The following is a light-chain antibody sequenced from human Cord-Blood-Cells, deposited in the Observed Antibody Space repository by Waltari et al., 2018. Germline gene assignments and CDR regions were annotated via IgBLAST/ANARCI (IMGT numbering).Light chain of an antibody. V-gene: IGKV1-39*01. CDR2: AAS. CDR3: QQSYSTPRT. Sequence: DIQMTQSPSSLSASVADRVTITCRASQSISSYLNWYQQKPGKAPKLLIYAASSLQSGVPSRFSVSGSGTDFALAISSLQPEDFATDYCQQSYSTPRTCGQGTKVEIK. J-gene: IGKJ1*01. CDR1: QSISSY.